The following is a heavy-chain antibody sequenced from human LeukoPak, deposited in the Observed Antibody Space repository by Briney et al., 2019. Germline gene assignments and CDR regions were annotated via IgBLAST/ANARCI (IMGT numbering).Heavy chain of an antibody. V-gene: IGHV3-9*01. CDR2: ISWNSGSI. CDR1: GFTFSSYW. CDR3: ARGPAVRGVFHYFDY. J-gene: IGHJ4*02. D-gene: IGHD3-10*01. Sequence: GGSLRLSCAASGFTFSSYWMHWVRQAPGKGLEWVSGISWNSGSIGYADSVKGRFTISRDNAKNSLYLQMNSLRAEDTALYYCARGPAVRGVFHYFDYWGQGTLVTVSS.